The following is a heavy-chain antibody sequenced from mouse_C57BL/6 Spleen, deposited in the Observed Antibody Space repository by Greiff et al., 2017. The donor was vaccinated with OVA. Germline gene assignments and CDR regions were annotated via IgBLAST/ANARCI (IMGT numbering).Heavy chain of an antibody. Sequence: QVQLQQPGTELVKPGASVKLSCKASGYTFTSYWMHWVKQRPGQGLEWIGNINPSNGGTNYNEQFKSKATLTVDKSSSTAYMQLSSLTSEDSAVDYCAREGVTTVASSLDDWGQGTTLTVSS. D-gene: IGHD1-1*01. V-gene: IGHV1-53*01. CDR2: INPSNGGT. CDR1: GYTFTSYW. J-gene: IGHJ2*01. CDR3: AREGVTTVASSLDD.